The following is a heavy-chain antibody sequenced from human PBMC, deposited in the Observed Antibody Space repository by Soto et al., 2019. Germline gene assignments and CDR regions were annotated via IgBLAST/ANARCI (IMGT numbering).Heavy chain of an antibody. CDR2: IIPIFGTA. J-gene: IGHJ3*02. CDR3: ARGVVYYYDSSGYYSGAFDI. V-gene: IGHV1-69*06. CDR1: GGTFSSYA. D-gene: IGHD3-22*01. Sequence: SVKVSCKASGGTFSSYAISWVRQAPGQGLEWMGGIIPIFGTANYAQKFQGRVTITADKSTSTAYMELSSLRSEDTAVYYCARGVVYYYDSSGYYSGAFDIWGQGTMVTVSS.